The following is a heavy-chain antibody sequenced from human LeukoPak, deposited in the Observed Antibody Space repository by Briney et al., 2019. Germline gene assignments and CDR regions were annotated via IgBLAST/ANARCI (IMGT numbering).Heavy chain of an antibody. Sequence: ASVKVSCKASGYTFTSYGISWVRQAPGQGLEWMGWISAYNGNTNYAQKLQGRVTMTTDTSTSTAYMELRSLRSDDTAAYYCARERRGNQYSTCDYWGQGTLVTVSS. CDR3: ARERRGNQYSTCDY. J-gene: IGHJ4*02. CDR1: GYTFTSYG. D-gene: IGHD1-14*01. CDR2: ISAYNGNT. V-gene: IGHV1-18*01.